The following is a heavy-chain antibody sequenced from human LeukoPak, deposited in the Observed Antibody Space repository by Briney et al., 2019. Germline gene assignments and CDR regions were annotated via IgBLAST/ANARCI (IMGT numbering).Heavy chain of an antibody. V-gene: IGHV3-30*04. Sequence: PGGSLRLSCAASGFTFSSYAMHWVRQAPGKGLEWVAVISYDGSNKYYADSVKGRFTISRDNSKNTLYLQMNSLRAEDTAVYYCARDFTEGQMVRGVIGISQYWGQGTLVTVSS. CDR2: ISYDGSNK. D-gene: IGHD3-10*01. CDR3: ARDFTEGQMVRGVIGISQY. J-gene: IGHJ4*02. CDR1: GFTFSSYA.